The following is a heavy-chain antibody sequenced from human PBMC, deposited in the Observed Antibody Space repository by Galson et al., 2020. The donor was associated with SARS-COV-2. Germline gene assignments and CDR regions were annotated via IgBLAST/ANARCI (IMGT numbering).Heavy chain of an antibody. Sequence: ASVKVSCKASGYTFTSYGISWVRQAPGQGLEWMGWISAYNGNTNYAQKLQGRVTMTTDTSTSTAYMELRSLRSDDTAVYYCARADVVVPAAGSGGYYYYVMDVWGQGTTVTVSS. J-gene: IGHJ6*02. D-gene: IGHD2-2*01. CDR1: GYTFTSYG. CDR2: ISAYNGNT. V-gene: IGHV1-18*01. CDR3: ARADVVVPAAGSGGYYYYVMDV.